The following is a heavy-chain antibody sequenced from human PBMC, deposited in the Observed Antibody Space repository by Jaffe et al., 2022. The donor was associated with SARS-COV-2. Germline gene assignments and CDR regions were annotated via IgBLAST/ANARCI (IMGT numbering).Heavy chain of an antibody. Sequence: QVQLVASGGGVVRPGGSLRLSCAASGFTFNAYVMHWVRQAPGKGPEWVAVIWSDGTNQHYADSVRGRFAISRDNSKSTLYLQMNNLKAEDTALYYCASDIKGYFESWGQGTLVTVSS. CDR2: IWSDGTNQ. CDR3: ASDIKGYFES. V-gene: IGHV3-33*01. CDR1: GFTFNAYV. J-gene: IGHJ4*02.